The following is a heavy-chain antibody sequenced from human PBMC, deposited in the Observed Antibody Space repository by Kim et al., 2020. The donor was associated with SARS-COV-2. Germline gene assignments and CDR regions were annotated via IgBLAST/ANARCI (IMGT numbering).Heavy chain of an antibody. CDR3: ARGERRGVFDI. CDR2: ILSDGSNN. Sequence: GGSLRLSCAASGFTFSSSVMHWARQPPGKGLEWVALILSDGSNNYYADSVKGRFTISRDNFKNTLYLQMNGLRAEDTAVYYCARGERRGVFDIWGQGTMATVSS. CDR1: GFTFSSSV. J-gene: IGHJ3*02. D-gene: IGHD1-26*01. V-gene: IGHV3-30*04.